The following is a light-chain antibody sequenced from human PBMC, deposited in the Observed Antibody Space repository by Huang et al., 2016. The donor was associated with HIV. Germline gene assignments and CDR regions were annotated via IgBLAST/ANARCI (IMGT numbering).Light chain of an antibody. Sequence: EIVLTQSPAILSLSPGGRATLSCRASQNVTDSLAWYRQKPGQAPSLLLYRAANRATGTQARFSGSGSGTDFTLTVSCLEPEDFAIYYCQERIQWPRLTFGGGTKVEIK. CDR1: QNVTDS. CDR3: QERIQWPRLT. J-gene: IGKJ4*01. CDR2: RAA. V-gene: IGKV3-11*01.